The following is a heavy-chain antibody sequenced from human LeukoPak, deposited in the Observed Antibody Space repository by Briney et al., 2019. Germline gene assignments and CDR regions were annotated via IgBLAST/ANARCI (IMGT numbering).Heavy chain of an antibody. J-gene: IGHJ4*02. CDR3: ARPNSYYGSGSYDY. CDR2: INWNGGST. Sequence: GGSLRLSCAASGFTFDDYGMSWVRQAPGKGLEWVSGINWNGGSTGYADFVKGRFTISRDNAKNSLYLQMNSLRAEDTALYYCARPNSYYGSGSYDYWGPGTLVTVSS. D-gene: IGHD3-10*01. CDR1: GFTFDDYG. V-gene: IGHV3-20*04.